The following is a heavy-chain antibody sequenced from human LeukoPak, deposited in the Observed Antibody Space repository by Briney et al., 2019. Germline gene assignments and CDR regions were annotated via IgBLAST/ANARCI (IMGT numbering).Heavy chain of an antibody. Sequence: GRSLRLSCAASGFTFSSYAMHWVRQAPGKGLEWVAVISYDGSNKYYADSVKGRFTISRDNSKSTLYLQMNSLRAEDTAVYYCAREMVDASHYSKLGRWFDPWGQGTLVTVSS. J-gene: IGHJ5*02. V-gene: IGHV3-30-3*01. D-gene: IGHD1-1*01. CDR3: AREMVDASHYSKLGRWFDP. CDR1: GFTFSSYA. CDR2: ISYDGSNK.